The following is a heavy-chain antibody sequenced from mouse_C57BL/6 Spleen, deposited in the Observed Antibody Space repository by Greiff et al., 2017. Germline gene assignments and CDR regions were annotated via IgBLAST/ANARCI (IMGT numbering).Heavy chain of an antibody. V-gene: IGHV1-54*01. CDR2: INPGSGGT. Sequence: VQLQEPGAELVRPGTSVKVSCKASGYAFTNYLIEWVKQRPGQGLEWIGVINPGSGGTNYNEKFKGKATLTADKSSSTAYMQLSSLTSEDSAVYFCARTENYAMDYWGQGTSVTVSS. CDR3: ARTENYAMDY. J-gene: IGHJ4*01. CDR1: GYAFTNYL.